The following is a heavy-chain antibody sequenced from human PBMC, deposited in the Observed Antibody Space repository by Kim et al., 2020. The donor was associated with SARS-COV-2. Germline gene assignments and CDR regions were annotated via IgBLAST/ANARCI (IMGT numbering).Heavy chain of an antibody. V-gene: IGHV3-15*01. Sequence: VKGRFTSSRDDSKNTLYLQMNSLKTEDTAVYYCTTGTYDSSGYLSAFDIWGQGTMVTVSS. D-gene: IGHD3-22*01. J-gene: IGHJ3*02. CDR3: TTGTYDSSGYLSAFDI.